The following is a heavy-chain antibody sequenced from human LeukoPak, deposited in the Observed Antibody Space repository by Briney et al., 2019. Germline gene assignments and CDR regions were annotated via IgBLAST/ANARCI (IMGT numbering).Heavy chain of an antibody. V-gene: IGHV3-48*02. D-gene: IGHD1-26*01. J-gene: IGHJ3*02. CDR2: ISRSSSAI. Sequence: PGGSLRLSCAASGFSFSSYSMNWVRQAPGKGLEWVSYISRSSSAIYYADSVKGRFTISRVDAKNSLYLQMNSLRDEDTAVYYCASDSSGSYYFALDIWGQGTMVTVSS. CDR3: ASDSSGSYYFALDI. CDR1: GFSFSSYS.